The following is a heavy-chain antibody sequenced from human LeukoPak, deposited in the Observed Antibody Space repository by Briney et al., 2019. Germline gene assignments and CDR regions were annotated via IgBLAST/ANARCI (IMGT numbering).Heavy chain of an antibody. V-gene: IGHV4-34*01. Sequence: SETLSLTCPVYTHSFIVYFWTCIRQPPRNWMEWNGEINHAGSTNYNPSLKSRVTISGDTSKNQFSLKLSSVTAADTAVYYCARPQADYAGGWKFFDYWGQGTLVTVSS. J-gene: IGHJ4*02. CDR2: INHAGST. D-gene: IGHD6-19*01. CDR3: ARPQADYAGGWKFFDY. CDR1: THSFIVYF.